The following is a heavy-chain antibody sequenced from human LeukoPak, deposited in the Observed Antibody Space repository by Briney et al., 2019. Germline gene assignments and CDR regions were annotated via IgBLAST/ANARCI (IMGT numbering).Heavy chain of an antibody. J-gene: IGHJ3*02. CDR3: AKDSSGWFVYQKHHDAFDS. CDR1: GITFCNNR. D-gene: IGHD6-19*01. CDR2: LNSGGGGA. Sequence: GGSLRLSCAASGITFCNNRMHRLPQGQGQERVGITRLNSGGGGAIYADSVKVRFTVSRDNAKSTLYLQMSSLRAEDTAVYYCAKDSSGWFVYQKHHDAFDSWGQGTMVTV. V-gene: IGHV3-74*01.